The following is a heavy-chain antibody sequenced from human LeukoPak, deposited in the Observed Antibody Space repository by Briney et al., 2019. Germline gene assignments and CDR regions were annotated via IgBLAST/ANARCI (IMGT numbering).Heavy chain of an antibody. CDR2: IWYDGSNK. CDR3: ARDSTRYFDWLGGTNWFDP. D-gene: IGHD3-9*01. Sequence: PGGSLRLSCAASGFTFSSYGMHWVRQAPGKGLEWVAVIWYDGSNKYYADSVKGRFTISRDNSKNSLYLQMNSLRAEDTAVYYCARDSTRYFDWLGGTNWFDPWGQGTLVTVSS. V-gene: IGHV3-33*01. J-gene: IGHJ5*02. CDR1: GFTFSSYG.